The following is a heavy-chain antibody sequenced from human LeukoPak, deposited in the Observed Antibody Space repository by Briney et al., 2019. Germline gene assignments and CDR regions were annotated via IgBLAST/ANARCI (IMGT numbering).Heavy chain of an antibody. V-gene: IGHV3-30-3*01. CDR1: GFTFSSYA. CDR2: ISYDGSNK. Sequence: GGSLRLSCAASGFTFSSYAMHWVRQAPGKGLEWVAVISYDGSNKYYADSVKGRFTISRDNSKSTLYLQMNSLRAEDTAVYYCAREGYDFWSGYDTNWFDPWGQGTLVTVSS. J-gene: IGHJ5*02. D-gene: IGHD3-3*01. CDR3: AREGYDFWSGYDTNWFDP.